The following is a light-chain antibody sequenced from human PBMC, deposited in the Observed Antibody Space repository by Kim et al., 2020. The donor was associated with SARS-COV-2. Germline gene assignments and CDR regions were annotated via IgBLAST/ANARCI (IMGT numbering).Light chain of an antibody. J-gene: IGLJ2*01. V-gene: IGLV1-40*01. CDR2: GNS. CDR1: SSNIGAGYD. CDR3: QSYDSSLSGVV. Sequence: RVTSACTGGSSNIGAGYDVNWYQQLPETAPKLLIYGNSNRPSGVPDRFSGSKSGTSASLAITGLQAEDEADYYCQSYDSSLSGVVFGGGTQLTVL.